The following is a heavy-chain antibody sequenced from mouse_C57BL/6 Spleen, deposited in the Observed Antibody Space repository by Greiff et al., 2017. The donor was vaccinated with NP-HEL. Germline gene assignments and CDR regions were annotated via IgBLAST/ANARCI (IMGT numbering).Heavy chain of an antibody. CDR1: GYTFTSYW. CDR2: IDPNSGGT. D-gene: IGHD1-1*01. J-gene: IGHJ4*01. V-gene: IGHV1-72*01. Sequence: QVQLQQPGAELVKPGASVKLSCKASGYTFTSYWMHWVKQRPGRGLEWIGRIDPNSGGTKYNEKFKSKATLTVDKPSSTAYMQLSSLTSEDSAVYYWARPKSSYYGTSNGAMDYWGQGTSVTVSS. CDR3: ARPKSSYYGTSNGAMDY.